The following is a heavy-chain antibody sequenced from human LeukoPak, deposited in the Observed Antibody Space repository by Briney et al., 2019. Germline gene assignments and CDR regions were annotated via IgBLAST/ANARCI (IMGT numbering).Heavy chain of an antibody. J-gene: IGHJ4*02. CDR1: VASMNTYY. CDR3: VRGYTPMVMDY. D-gene: IGHD5-18*01. Sequence: SETLSLTCTFSVASMNTYYWSWIRQPPENGLQWIGYIYYSGSTNYNPSLKSRVTISVDMSKNQFSLNLSSVTAADTAVYYCVRGYTPMVMDYWGQGTLVTVSS. V-gene: IGHV4-59*01. CDR2: IYYSGST.